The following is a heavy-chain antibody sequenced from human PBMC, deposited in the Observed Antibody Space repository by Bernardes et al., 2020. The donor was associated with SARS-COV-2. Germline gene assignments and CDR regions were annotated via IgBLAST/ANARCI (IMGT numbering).Heavy chain of an antibody. V-gene: IGHV7-4-1*02. CDR2: IDTETWSP. D-gene: IGHD6-19*01. CDR3: AKKRAGSTGFDP. CDR1: GYTFNDFA. J-gene: IGHJ5*02. Sequence: ASMKVSCKASGYTFNDFAIYWVRQAPGQGLEWMGWIDTETWSPTYAQGFRGRYAFSLDTSVSTAYLEISSLKAEDTAVYYCAKKRAGSTGFDPWGQGTLVTVSS.